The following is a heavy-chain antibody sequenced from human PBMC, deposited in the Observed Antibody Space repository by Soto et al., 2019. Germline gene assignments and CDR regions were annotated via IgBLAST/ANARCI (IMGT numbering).Heavy chain of an antibody. CDR3: ASADGRY. Sequence: QVQLQESGPGLVKPSETLSLTCTVSGGSISSYYWSWIRQPPGKGLEWLGYIYYSGSTHYNPSLKGPVTISVDTSKNQVSLKLSPVTAADTAVYYCASADGRYWGQGTLVTVSS. CDR2: IYYSGST. J-gene: IGHJ4*02. CDR1: GGSISSYY. V-gene: IGHV4-59*01.